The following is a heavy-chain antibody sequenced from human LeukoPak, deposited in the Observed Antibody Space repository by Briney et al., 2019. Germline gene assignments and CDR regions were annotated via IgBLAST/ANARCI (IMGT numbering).Heavy chain of an antibody. Sequence: ASVKVSCKASGYTFTSYDINWVRQATGQGLEWMGWMNPNSGNTGYAQKFQGRVTITRNTSISTAYMELSSVRSEDTAVYYCARGATFNYDFWSGYYIPNWFDPWGQGTLVTVSS. V-gene: IGHV1-8*03. D-gene: IGHD3-3*01. CDR3: ARGATFNYDFWSGYYIPNWFDP. CDR1: GYTFTSYD. CDR2: MNPNSGNT. J-gene: IGHJ5*02.